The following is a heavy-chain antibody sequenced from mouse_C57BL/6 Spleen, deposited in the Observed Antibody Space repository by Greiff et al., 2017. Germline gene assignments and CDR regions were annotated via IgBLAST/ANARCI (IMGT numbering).Heavy chain of an antibody. D-gene: IGHD2-3*01. Sequence: EVMLVESGGGLVKPGGSLKLSCAASGFTFSSYAMSWVRQTPEKRLEWVATISDGGSYTYYPDNVKGRFTISRNNAKNNLYLQMSHLKSEDTAMYYCAREGDGYYVAYWGQGTLVTVSA. V-gene: IGHV5-4*01. J-gene: IGHJ3*01. CDR2: ISDGGSYT. CDR3: AREGDGYYVAY. CDR1: GFTFSSYA.